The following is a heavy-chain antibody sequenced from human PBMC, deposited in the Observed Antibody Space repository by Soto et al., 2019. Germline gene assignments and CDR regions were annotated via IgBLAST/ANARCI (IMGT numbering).Heavy chain of an antibody. CDR2: TYYTSTWNN. V-gene: IGHV6-1*01. Sequence: SQTLSLTCAISGDSVSSNSVTWNWIRQSPSGGLEWLGKTYYTSTWNNVYAGSVKSRITINPDTSKNQVSLQVDSLRAEDTAMYYCKRKSFCGGGGCHVGHFFVFGGQGKRVTVSS. D-gene: IGHD2-21*01. CDR1: GDSVSSNSVT. J-gene: IGHJ3*01. CDR3: KRKSFCGGGGCHVGHFFVF.